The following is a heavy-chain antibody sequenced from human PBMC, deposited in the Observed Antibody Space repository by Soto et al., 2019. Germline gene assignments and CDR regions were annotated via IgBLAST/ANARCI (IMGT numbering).Heavy chain of an antibody. CDR1: GFTFSSYG. V-gene: IGHV3-33*01. CDR3: ARGPITIFGVVVELYGMDV. CDR2: IWYDGSNK. J-gene: IGHJ6*02. D-gene: IGHD3-3*01. Sequence: QVQLVESGGGVVQPGRSLRLSCAASGFTFSSYGMHWVRQAPGKGLEWVAVIWYDGSNKYYADSVRGRFTISRDNSKNTLYLQMNSLRAEDTAVYYCARGPITIFGVVVELYGMDVWGQGTTVTVSS.